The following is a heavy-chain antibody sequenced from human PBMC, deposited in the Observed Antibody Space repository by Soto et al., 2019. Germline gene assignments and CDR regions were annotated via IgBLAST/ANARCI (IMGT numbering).Heavy chain of an antibody. Sequence: GXSVKVACTASGYPFTGYYMHWVRQAPGQGLEWMGWINPNSGGTNYAQKFQGRVTMTRDTSISTAYMELSRLRSDDTAVYYCARDPSLAYSGGDCYSNYYYYYGMDVWGQADPGHRLL. CDR2: INPNSGGT. J-gene: IGHJ6*01. D-gene: IGHD2-21*02. CDR1: GYPFTGYY. CDR3: ARDPSLAYSGGDCYSNYYYYYGMDV. V-gene: IGHV1-2*02.